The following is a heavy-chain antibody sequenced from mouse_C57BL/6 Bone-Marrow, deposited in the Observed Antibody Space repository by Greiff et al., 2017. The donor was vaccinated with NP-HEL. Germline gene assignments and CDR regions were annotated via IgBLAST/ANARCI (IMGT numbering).Heavy chain of an antibody. J-gene: IGHJ3*01. V-gene: IGHV1-9*01. CDR1: GYTFTGYW. Sequence: QVQLQQSGAELMKPGASVKLSCKATGYTFTGYWIEWVKQRPGHGLEWIGEILPGSGSTNYNEKFKGKATFTADTYSNTAYMQLSSLTTEDSAIYYCARRDYGSSYGAWFAYWGQGTLVTVSA. CDR3: ARRDYGSSYGAWFAY. CDR2: ILPGSGST. D-gene: IGHD1-1*01.